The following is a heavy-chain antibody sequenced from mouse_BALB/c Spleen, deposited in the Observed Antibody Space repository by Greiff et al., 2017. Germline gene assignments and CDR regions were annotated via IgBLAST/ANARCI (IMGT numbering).Heavy chain of an antibody. V-gene: IGHV1-15*01. J-gene: IGHJ3*01. CDR2: IDPETGGT. CDR1: GYTFTDYE. CDR3: TRVGSFAY. Sequence: QVQLQQSGAALVRPGASVTLSCKASGYTFTDYEMHWVKQTPVHGLEWIGAIDPETGGTAYNQKFKGKATLTADKSSSTAYMELRSLTSEDSAVYYCTRVGSFAYWGQGTLGTVSA.